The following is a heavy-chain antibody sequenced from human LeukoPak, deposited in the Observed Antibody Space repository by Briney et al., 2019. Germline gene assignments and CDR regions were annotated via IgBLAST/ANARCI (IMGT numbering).Heavy chain of an antibody. Sequence: ASVKVSCKASGYTFTSYAMHWVRQAPGQRLEWMGWINAGNGNTKYSQKFQGRVTITRDTSASTAYMELSSLRSEDTAVYYRARVDYDSSGYNWFDPWGQGTLVTVSS. D-gene: IGHD3-22*01. J-gene: IGHJ5*02. CDR3: ARVDYDSSGYNWFDP. V-gene: IGHV1-3*01. CDR2: INAGNGNT. CDR1: GYTFTSYA.